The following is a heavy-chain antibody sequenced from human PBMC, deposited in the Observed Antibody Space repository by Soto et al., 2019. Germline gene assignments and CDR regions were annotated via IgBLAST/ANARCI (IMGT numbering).Heavy chain of an antibody. CDR3: ARSRSSSWEDIGYYYYGMDV. Sequence: SVKVSCKASGGTFSSYAISWVRQAPGQGLKWMGGIIPIFGTANYAQKFQGRVTITADKSTSTAYMELSSLRSEDTAVYYCARSRSSSWEDIGYYYYGMDVWGQGTTVTVSS. CDR2: IIPIFGTA. V-gene: IGHV1-69*06. J-gene: IGHJ6*02. CDR1: GGTFSSYA. D-gene: IGHD6-13*01.